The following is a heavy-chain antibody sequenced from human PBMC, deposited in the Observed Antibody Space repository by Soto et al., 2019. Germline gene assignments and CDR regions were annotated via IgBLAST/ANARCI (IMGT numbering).Heavy chain of an antibody. CDR3: ARRKGFDY. J-gene: IGHJ4*02. V-gene: IGHV4-34*01. CDR2: IDHSGST. CDR1: GGSFSGDY. Sequence: SETLSLTCAVYGGSFSGDYWTWIRQPPGKGLEWIGEIDHSGSTNYNPSLKSRVTISIDTSKNQFSLKLSSVTAADTAVYYCARRKGFDYWGQGTLVTVSS.